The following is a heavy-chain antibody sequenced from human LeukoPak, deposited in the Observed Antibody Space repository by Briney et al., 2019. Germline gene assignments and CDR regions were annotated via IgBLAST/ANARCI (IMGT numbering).Heavy chain of an antibody. CDR1: GYTFTSYG. D-gene: IGHD4-17*01. CDR3: AREGTVTSPVDY. Sequence: ASVKVSCKASGYTFTSYGISWVRQAPGQGLEWMGWISAYNGNTNYAQKLQGRVAMTTDTSASTAYMELRSLRSDDTAVYYCAREGTVTSPVDYWGQGTLVTVSS. V-gene: IGHV1-18*01. CDR2: ISAYNGNT. J-gene: IGHJ4*02.